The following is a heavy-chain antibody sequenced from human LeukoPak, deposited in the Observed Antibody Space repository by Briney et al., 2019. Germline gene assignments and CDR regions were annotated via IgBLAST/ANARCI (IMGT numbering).Heavy chain of an antibody. Sequence: PGGSLRLSCAASGFTFSSYAMSWVRQAPGKGLEWVSAISGSGGSTYYADSVKGRFTISRDNSKNTLYLQMNSLRAEDTAVYYCAKVRGSSRTGARFDYWGQVSLVTVSS. V-gene: IGHV3-23*01. J-gene: IGHJ4*02. CDR1: GFTFSSYA. CDR2: ISGSGGST. CDR3: AKVRGSSRTGARFDY. D-gene: IGHD6-13*01.